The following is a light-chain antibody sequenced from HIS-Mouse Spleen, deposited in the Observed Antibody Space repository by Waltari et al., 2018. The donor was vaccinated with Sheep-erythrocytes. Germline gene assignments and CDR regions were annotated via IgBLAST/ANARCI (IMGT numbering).Light chain of an antibody. CDR2: EGS. CDR1: SSAVGSYNL. CDR3: CSYAGSSTYVV. V-gene: IGLV2-23*01. Sequence: QSALTQPPSASGSPGQSVPIPCTGTSSAVGSYNLFSWYQQHPGKAPKLMIYEGSKRPSGVSNRFSGSKSGNTASLTISGLQAEDEADYYCCSYAGSSTYVVFGGGTKLTVL. J-gene: IGLJ2*01.